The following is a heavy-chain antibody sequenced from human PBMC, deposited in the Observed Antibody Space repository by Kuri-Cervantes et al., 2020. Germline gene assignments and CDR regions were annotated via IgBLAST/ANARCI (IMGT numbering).Heavy chain of an antibody. CDR3: ARDILAAAGTS. CDR2: ISSSGSTI. D-gene: IGHD6-13*01. Sequence: GESLKISCAASGFTFSDYYMSWIRQAPGKGLEWVSYISSSGSTIYYADSVKGRFTISRDNAKNSLYLQMNSLRAEDTAVYYCARDILAAAGTSWGQGTLVTVSS. V-gene: IGHV3-11*04. J-gene: IGHJ4*02. CDR1: GFTFSDYY.